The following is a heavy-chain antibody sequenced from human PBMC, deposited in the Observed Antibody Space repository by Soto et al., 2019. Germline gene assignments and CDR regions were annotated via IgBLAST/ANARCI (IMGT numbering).Heavy chain of an antibody. V-gene: IGHV1-69*12. CDR1: GGTFSSYA. CDR3: ARSITGTVSYYYGIDV. J-gene: IGHJ6*02. Sequence: QVQLVQSGAEVKKPGSSMKVSCKASGGTFSSYAISWVRQAPGQGLEWMGGIIPIFGTANYAQKFQGRVTITADESTSTAYMELRSLRSEDTAVYYCARSITGTVSYYYGIDVWGQGTKVTVSS. CDR2: IIPIFGTA. D-gene: IGHD1-20*01.